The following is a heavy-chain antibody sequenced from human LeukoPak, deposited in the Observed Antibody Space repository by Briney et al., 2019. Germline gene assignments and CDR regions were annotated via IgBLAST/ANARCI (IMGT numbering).Heavy chain of an antibody. CDR3: AKAFGYSSGWYAMSRDYYYYGMDV. D-gene: IGHD6-19*01. J-gene: IGHJ6*02. Sequence: GGSLRLSCAASGFTFSSYAMSWVRQAPGKGLEWVSAISGSGGSTYYADSVKGRFTISRDNSKNTLYLQMNSLRAEDTAVYYCAKAFGYSSGWYAMSRDYYYYGMDVWGQGTTVTVSS. V-gene: IGHV3-23*01. CDR1: GFTFSSYA. CDR2: ISGSGGST.